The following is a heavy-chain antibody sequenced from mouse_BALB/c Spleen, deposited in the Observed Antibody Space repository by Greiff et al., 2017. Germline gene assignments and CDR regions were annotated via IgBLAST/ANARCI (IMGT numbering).Heavy chain of an antibody. CDR3: ARGGNYDYAMDY. CDR2: ISNGGGST. J-gene: IGHJ4*01. Sequence: EVKLMESGGGLVQPGGSLKLSCAASGFTFSSYTMSWVRQTPEKRLEWVAYISNGGGSTYYPDTVKGRFTISRDNAKNTLYLQMSSLKSEDTAMYYCARGGNYDYAMDYWGQGTSVTVSS. CDR1: GFTFSSYT. V-gene: IGHV5-12-2*01. D-gene: IGHD2-4*01.